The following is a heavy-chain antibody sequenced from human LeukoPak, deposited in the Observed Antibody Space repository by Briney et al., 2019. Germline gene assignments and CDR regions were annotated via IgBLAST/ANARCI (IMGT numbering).Heavy chain of an antibody. V-gene: IGHV4-4*07. CDR3: ARASASATGFLDV. Sequence: SETLSLTCTVSGGSISSYYWSWIRQPAGKGLEWIGRIYTSGNTNYNPSLKSRLTMSVDTSKNQFSLKLTPVTAADTAVYYCARASASATGFLDVWGTGTTVTVSS. D-gene: IGHD3-10*01. J-gene: IGHJ6*04. CDR1: GGSISSYY. CDR2: IYTSGNT.